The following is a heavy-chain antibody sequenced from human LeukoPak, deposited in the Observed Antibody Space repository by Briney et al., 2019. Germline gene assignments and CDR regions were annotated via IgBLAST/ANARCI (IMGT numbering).Heavy chain of an antibody. J-gene: IGHJ4*02. CDR1: GFTFSSYA. CDR3: AKAGSGSYSGY. V-gene: IGHV3-23*01. Sequence: GGSLRLSCAASGFTFSSYAMSWVRQAPGKGLEWVSAISGSGGSTYYADSVKGRFTISRDNSKNTLYLQMNSLRAEDTAVYYSAKAGSGSYSGYWGQGTLVTVSS. D-gene: IGHD3-10*01. CDR2: ISGSGGST.